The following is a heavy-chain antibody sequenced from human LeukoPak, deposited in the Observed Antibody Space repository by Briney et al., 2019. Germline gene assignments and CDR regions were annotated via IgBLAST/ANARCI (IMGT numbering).Heavy chain of an antibody. D-gene: IGHD6-25*01. CDR1: EFSVGSNY. V-gene: IGHV3-23*01. CDR2: ITGRGEHM. J-gene: IGHJ4*02. CDR3: AKDRRLAAFDY. Sequence: GGSLRLSCAASEFSVGSNYMTWVRQAPGKGPEWVSGITGRGEHMFYAGSVKGRFTISRDNSKNTLYLQMNSLRAEDTAVYYCAKDRRLAAFDYGGQGTLVTVSS.